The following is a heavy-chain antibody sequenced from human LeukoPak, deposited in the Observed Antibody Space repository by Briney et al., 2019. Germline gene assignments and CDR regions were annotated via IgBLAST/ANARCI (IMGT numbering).Heavy chain of an antibody. J-gene: IGHJ4*02. CDR3: ARDLTIAVAGDFDY. V-gene: IGHV1-8*01. CDR1: GYTFTSYD. D-gene: IGHD6-19*01. CDR2: MNPNSGNT. Sequence: ASVKASCKASGYTFTSYDINWVRQATGQGLEWMGWMNPNSGNTGYAQKSQGRVTMTRNTSISTAYMELSSLRSEDTAVYYCARDLTIAVAGDFDYWGQGTLVTVSS.